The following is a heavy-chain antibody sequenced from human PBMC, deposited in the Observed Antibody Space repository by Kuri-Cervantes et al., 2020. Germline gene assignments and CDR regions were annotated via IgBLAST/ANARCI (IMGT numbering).Heavy chain of an antibody. CDR3: AKEPPITMDTEYFQH. J-gene: IGHJ1*01. Sequence: QLGGSLRVPCAPCGFTFSSYGMHWVRQAPGKGLEWVAVIWYDGSNKYYADSVKGRFTISRDNSKNTLYLQMNSLRAEDTAVYYCAKEPPITMDTEYFQHWGQGTLVTVSS. CDR2: IWYDGSNK. CDR1: GFTFSSYG. V-gene: IGHV3-30*02. D-gene: IGHD3-10*01.